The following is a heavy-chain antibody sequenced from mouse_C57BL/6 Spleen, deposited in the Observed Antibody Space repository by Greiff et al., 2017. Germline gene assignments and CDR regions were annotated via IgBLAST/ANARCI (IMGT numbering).Heavy chain of an antibody. Sequence: VQLQQPGTELVKPGASVKLSCKASGYTFTSYWMHWVKQRPGHGLEWIGYIIPSNGGTNYNEKCKSKDTLTVDKSTSTAEMQISSLTAEDSAVYFCARVTGGGYYEAYWGQGTLVTVSA. CDR2: IIPSNGGT. CDR1: GYTFTSYW. J-gene: IGHJ3*01. CDR3: ARVTGGGYYEAY. V-gene: IGHV1-53*01. D-gene: IGHD2-3*01.